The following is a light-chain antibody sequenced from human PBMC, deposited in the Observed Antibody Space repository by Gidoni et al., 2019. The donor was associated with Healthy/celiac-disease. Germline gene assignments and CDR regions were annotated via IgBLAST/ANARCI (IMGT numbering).Light chain of an antibody. CDR2: WAS. CDR3: QQYYSTPPT. Sequence: DIVMTQSPDSLAVSLGERATINNKNYLAWYQQKPGRPPKLLIYWASTRESGVPDRFSGSGSGTDFTLTISSLQAEDVAVYYCQQYYSTPPTFGQGTRLEIK. J-gene: IGKJ5*01. CDR1: NKNY. V-gene: IGKV4-1*01.